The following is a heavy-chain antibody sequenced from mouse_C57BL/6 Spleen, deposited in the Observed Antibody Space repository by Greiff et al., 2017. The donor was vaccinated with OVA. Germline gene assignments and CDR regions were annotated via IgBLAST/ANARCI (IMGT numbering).Heavy chain of an antibody. D-gene: IGHD2-10*01. Sequence: DVKLVESGGGLVKPGGSLKLSYAASGFTFSSYAMSWVRQTPEKRLEWVATISDGGSYTYYPDNVKGRFTISRDNAKNNLYLQMSHLKSEDTAKYYCAREAYYGNYEGYFDYWGQGTTLTVSS. CDR3: AREAYYGNYEGYFDY. CDR1: GFTFSSYA. CDR2: ISDGGSYT. V-gene: IGHV5-4*01. J-gene: IGHJ2*01.